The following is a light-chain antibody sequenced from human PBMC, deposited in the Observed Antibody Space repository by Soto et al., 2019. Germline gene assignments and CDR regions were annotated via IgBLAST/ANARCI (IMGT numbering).Light chain of an antibody. CDR2: KAS. V-gene: IGKV1-5*03. Sequence: MKLSPSTLSAYIGDTVTITCRASQSIDTWLAWHQQKPGRAPKLLISKASILESWVPSRFSGSGSGTDFTLTINGLQPDDFAIYYCQQYISYRAFGQRANV. J-gene: IGKJ1*01. CDR1: QSIDTW. CDR3: QQYISYRA.